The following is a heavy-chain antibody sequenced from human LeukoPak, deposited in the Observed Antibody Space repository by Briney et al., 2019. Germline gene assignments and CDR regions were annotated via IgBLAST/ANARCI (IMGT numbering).Heavy chain of an antibody. V-gene: IGHV5-51*01. Sequence: GESLKISCKGSGYSYTSYWIGWVRQMPGKGLEWMGIIYPGDSDTRYSPSFQGQVTISADKSISTAYLQWSSLKASDTAMYYCARHLPHDGSWYWFDPWGQGTLVTVSS. D-gene: IGHD6-13*01. CDR1: GYSYTSYW. J-gene: IGHJ5*02. CDR3: ARHLPHDGSWYWFDP. CDR2: IYPGDSDT.